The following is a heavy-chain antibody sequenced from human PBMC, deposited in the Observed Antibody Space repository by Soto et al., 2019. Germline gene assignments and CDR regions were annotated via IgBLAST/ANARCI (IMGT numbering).Heavy chain of an antibody. V-gene: IGHV3-23*01. D-gene: IGHD6-13*01. CDR1: GFTFSSYA. J-gene: IGHJ4*02. CDR3: ARTWLDDY. CDR2: ISGSGGST. Sequence: EVQLLESGGGLVQPGGSLRLSCAASGFTFSSYAVSWVRQAPGKGLEWVSSISGSGGSTFHADSVKGRFTISRDNSKNTLYLQMNSLRAEDTAVYYCARTWLDDYWGQGTLVTVSS.